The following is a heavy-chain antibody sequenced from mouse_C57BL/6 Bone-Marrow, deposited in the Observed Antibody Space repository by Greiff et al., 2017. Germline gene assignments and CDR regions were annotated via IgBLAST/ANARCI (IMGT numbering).Heavy chain of an antibody. V-gene: IGHV1-18*01. CDR1: GYTFTDYN. CDR3: ARPSTVVARYWYFDV. J-gene: IGHJ1*03. Sequence: EVQLQQSGPELVKPGASVKIPCKASGYTFTDYNMDWVKQSHGKSLEWIGDINPNNGGTIYNQKFKGKATLTVDKSSSTAYMELRSLTSEDTAVYYCARPSTVVARYWYFDVWGTGTTVTVSS. CDR2: INPNNGGT. D-gene: IGHD1-1*01.